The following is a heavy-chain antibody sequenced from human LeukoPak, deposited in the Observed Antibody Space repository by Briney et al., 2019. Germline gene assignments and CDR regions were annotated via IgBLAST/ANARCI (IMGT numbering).Heavy chain of an antibody. CDR1: GFTFSSYW. CDR3: ARDQEYGNYVNYFDY. D-gene: IGHD4-11*01. Sequence: PGGSLRLSCAASGFTFSSYWMSWVRQAPGKGLEWVANIKQDGSEKYYVDSVKGRFPISRDNAKNSLYLQMNSVRAEDTAVYYGARDQEYGNYVNYFDYWGQGTLVTVSS. J-gene: IGHJ4*02. V-gene: IGHV3-7*01. CDR2: IKQDGSEK.